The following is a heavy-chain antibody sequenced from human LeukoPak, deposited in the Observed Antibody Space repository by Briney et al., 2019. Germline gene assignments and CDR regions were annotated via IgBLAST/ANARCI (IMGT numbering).Heavy chain of an antibody. Sequence: ASVKVSCKASGYTFTSYAMHWVRQAPGQRLEWMGWINAGNGNTKYSQKFQGRVTITRDTSASTAYMELSSLRSEDTAVYYCARERDYYDSSGYYYEGVFDIWGQGTMVTVSS. CDR2: INAGNGNT. CDR1: GYTFTSYA. V-gene: IGHV1-3*01. CDR3: ARERDYYDSSGYYYEGVFDI. J-gene: IGHJ3*02. D-gene: IGHD3-22*01.